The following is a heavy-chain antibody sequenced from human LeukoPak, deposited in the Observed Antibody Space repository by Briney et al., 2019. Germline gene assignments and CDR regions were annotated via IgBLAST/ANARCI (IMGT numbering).Heavy chain of an antibody. D-gene: IGHD6-19*01. V-gene: IGHV3-30-3*01. CDR3: ARDLAGSFDY. Sequence: GRSLRLSCAASGFTFSSYAMHWVRQAPGKGLEWVALISYDGSNKYYADSVKGRFTISRDNSKNTLYLQMNSLRAEDTAVYYCARDLAGSFDYWGQGTLVTVSS. CDR2: ISYDGSNK. J-gene: IGHJ4*02. CDR1: GFTFSSYA.